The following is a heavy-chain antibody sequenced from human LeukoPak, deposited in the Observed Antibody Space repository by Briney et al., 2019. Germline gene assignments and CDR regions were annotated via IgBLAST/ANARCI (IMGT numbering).Heavy chain of an antibody. CDR3: TTAGWLQFRVFDY. D-gene: IGHD5-24*01. Sequence: GGSLRLSCAASGFTFSNAWMSWVRQAPGKGLEWVGRIKSKTDGGTTDYAASVKGRFTISRDDSKNTLYLQMNSLKTEDTAVYYCTTAGWLQFRVFDYWGQGTLVTVSS. CDR1: GFTFSNAW. J-gene: IGHJ4*02. V-gene: IGHV3-15*01. CDR2: IKSKTDGGTT.